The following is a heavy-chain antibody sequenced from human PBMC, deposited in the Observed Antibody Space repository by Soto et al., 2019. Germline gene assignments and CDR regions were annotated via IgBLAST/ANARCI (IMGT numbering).Heavy chain of an antibody. J-gene: IGHJ6*02. D-gene: IGHD2-2*01. V-gene: IGHV1-8*01. CDR1: GYTFTSYD. CDR3: ARGKSGLVNPYYYYGMDV. CDR2: MNPNSGNT. Sequence: GASVKVSCKASGYTFTSYDINWVRQATGQGLEWMGWMNPNSGNTGYAQKFQGRVTMTRNTSISTAYMELSSLRSEDTAVYYCARGKSGLVNPYYYYGMDVWGQGTTVTVSS.